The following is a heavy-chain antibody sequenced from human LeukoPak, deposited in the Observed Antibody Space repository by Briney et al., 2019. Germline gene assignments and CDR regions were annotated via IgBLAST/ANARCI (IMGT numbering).Heavy chain of an antibody. D-gene: IGHD5-12*01. J-gene: IGHJ6*03. CDR3: ARVAQGYALWNSNYYYYYMDV. CDR2: IDDRGTT. V-gene: IGHV4-34*01. Sequence: SETLSLTCAVYGGSFSGYYWGWIRQPPGKGLEWIGEIDDRGTTKYNPSLKSRVSISLDTSKNQFSLRLISVTAADTAIYYCARVAQGYALWNSNYYYYYMDVWGKGTTVTISS. CDR1: GGSFSGYY.